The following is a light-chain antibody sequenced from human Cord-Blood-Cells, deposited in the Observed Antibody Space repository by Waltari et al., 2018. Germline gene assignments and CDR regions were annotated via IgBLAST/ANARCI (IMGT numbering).Light chain of an antibody. CDR1: SRDVGGYNY. CDR2: DVS. J-gene: IGLJ1*01. CDR3: CSNAGSYTYV. V-gene: IGLV2-11*01. Sequence: QSALTQPRSVFGSCGQSVTISCTGTSRDVGGYNYVSWYQQHPGKAPKLMIYDVSKRPPGVPDRFYGSKTRNSATLTISGLQAENEADYSGCSNAGSYTYVFGTGTKVTVL.